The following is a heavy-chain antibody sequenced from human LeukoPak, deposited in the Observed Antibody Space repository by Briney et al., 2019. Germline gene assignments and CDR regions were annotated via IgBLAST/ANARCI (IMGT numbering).Heavy chain of an antibody. CDR3: AKDRRASYYFDY. J-gene: IGHJ4*02. V-gene: IGHV3-23*01. CDR1: GFTFSSYG. Sequence: GGSLRLSCAASGFTFSSYGMHWVRQAPGKGLEWVSAISGSGGSTYYADSVKGRFTISRDNSKNTLYLQMNSLRAEDTAVYYCAKDRRASYYFDYWGQGTLVTVSS. CDR2: ISGSGGST.